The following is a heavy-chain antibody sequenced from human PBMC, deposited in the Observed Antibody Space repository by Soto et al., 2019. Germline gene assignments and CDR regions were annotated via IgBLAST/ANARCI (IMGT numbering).Heavy chain of an antibody. CDR3: AREYYSSGWYRTFDY. CDR1: GGSISSGGYY. J-gene: IGHJ4*02. Sequence: QVQLQESGPGLVKPSQTLSLTCTVSGGSISSGGYYWSWIRQHPEKGLEWIGYIYYSGSTYYNPSLKSRVTISVDTSKNQFSLKLSSVTAADTAVYYCAREYYSSGWYRTFDYWGQGTLVTVSS. D-gene: IGHD6-19*01. CDR2: IYYSGST. V-gene: IGHV4-31*03.